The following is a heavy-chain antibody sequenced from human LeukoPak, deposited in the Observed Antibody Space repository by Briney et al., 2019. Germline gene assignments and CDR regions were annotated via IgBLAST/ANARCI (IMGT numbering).Heavy chain of an antibody. D-gene: IGHD3-3*02. CDR3: ARDIEFST. CDR2: ISYDGRNN. J-gene: IGHJ3*01. V-gene: IGHV3-30*03. Sequence: HTGGSLRLSCAASGFTFNNYGMHWVRQAPGKGLEWVAVISYDGRNNHYVDSVKGRFTISRDNSKDTLYLQMNSLRAEDTAIYYCARDIEFSTWGLGTMVTVSS. CDR1: GFTFNNYG.